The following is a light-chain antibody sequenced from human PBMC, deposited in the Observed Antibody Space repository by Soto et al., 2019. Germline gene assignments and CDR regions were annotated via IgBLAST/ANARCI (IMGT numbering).Light chain of an antibody. V-gene: IGLV2-14*01. CDR1: SSDVGGYNY. Sequence: QSALTQPASVSGSPGQSITISCTGTSSDVGGYNYVSWYQQHPGKAPELMIYDVSNRPSGVSNRFSGSKSGNTASLTISGLQAEDEADYYCSSHTSSSTRVFGGGTKVTVL. J-gene: IGLJ2*01. CDR3: SSHTSSSTRV. CDR2: DVS.